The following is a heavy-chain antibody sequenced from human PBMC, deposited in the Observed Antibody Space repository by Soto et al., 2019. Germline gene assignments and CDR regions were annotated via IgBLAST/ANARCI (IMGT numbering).Heavy chain of an antibody. V-gene: IGHV1-3*01. CDR1: GYTFTSYA. J-gene: IGHJ4*02. CDR3: ARDPGYRYGYN. CDR2: INAGNGNT. D-gene: IGHD5-18*01. Sequence: ASVKVSCKASGYTFTSYAMQWVRQAPGQRLEWMGWINAGNGNTKYSQKFQGRVTITRDTSASTAYMELSSLRSEDTAVYYCARDPGYRYGYNWGQGTLVTVSS.